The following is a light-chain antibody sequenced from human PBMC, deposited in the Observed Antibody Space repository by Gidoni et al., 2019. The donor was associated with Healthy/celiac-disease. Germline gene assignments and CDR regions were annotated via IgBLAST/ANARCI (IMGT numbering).Light chain of an antibody. CDR1: QSVSSY. CDR3: QQRSNWPWT. Sequence: EILLPHSPATLSLSPGERAALSCRASQSVSSYLAWYQQKPGKAPRLLIYDASKRATGIPARFSGSGSGTDFTRTISSLEPEDFAVYYCQQRSNWPWTFGEGTKVEIK. CDR2: DAS. V-gene: IGKV3-11*01. J-gene: IGKJ1*01.